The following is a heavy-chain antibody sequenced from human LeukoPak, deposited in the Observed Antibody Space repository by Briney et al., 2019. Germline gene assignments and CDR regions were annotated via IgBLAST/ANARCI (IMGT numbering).Heavy chain of an antibody. Sequence: SETLSLTCTVSGGSISSYSWSWIRQPPGKGLEWIGYIYYSGSTNYNPSLKSRVTISVDTSKNQFSLKLSSVTAADTAVYYCARSYGPNYFDYWGQGTLVTVSS. J-gene: IGHJ4*02. CDR2: IYYSGST. D-gene: IGHD1-26*01. V-gene: IGHV4-59*01. CDR3: ARSYGPNYFDY. CDR1: GGSISSYS.